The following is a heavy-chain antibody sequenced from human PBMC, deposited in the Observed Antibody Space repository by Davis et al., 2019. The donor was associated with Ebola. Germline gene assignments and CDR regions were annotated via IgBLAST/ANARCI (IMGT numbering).Heavy chain of an antibody. J-gene: IGHJ6*03. D-gene: IGHD1-14*01. V-gene: IGHV3-30-3*01. CDR2: ISYDGSNK. Sequence: GESLKISCAASGFTFSSYAMHWVRQAPGKGLEWVAVISYDGSNKYYADSVKGRFTISRDNSKNTLYLQMNSLRAEDTAVYYCARAGRVYYYYYYMDVWGKGTTVTVSS. CDR3: ARAGRVYYYYYYMDV. CDR1: GFTFSSYA.